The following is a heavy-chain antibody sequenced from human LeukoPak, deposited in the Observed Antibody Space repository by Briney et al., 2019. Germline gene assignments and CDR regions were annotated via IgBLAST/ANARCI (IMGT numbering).Heavy chain of an antibody. CDR3: ARMSGSYRVTGD. Sequence: PGGSLRLSCAASGFTFSSYGMHWVRQAPGKGLEWVSYISSSGSTIYYADSVKGRFTISRDNAKNSLYLQMNSLRAEDTAVYYCARMSGSYRVTGDWGQGTLVTVSS. V-gene: IGHV3-48*04. J-gene: IGHJ4*02. D-gene: IGHD1-26*01. CDR2: ISSSGSTI. CDR1: GFTFSSYG.